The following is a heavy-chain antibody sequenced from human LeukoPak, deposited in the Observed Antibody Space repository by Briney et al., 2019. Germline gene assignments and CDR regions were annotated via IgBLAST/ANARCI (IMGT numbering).Heavy chain of an antibody. J-gene: IGHJ3*02. Sequence: ASVKVSCKASGYTFTGYYMHWVRQAPGQGLEWMGWINPNSGGTNYAQKFQGRVTMTRDTSISTAYMELSRLRSDDTAVYYCARVRVEDYYDSSGYLRDPARRHDAFDIWGQGTMVTVSS. V-gene: IGHV1-2*02. CDR2: INPNSGGT. CDR3: ARVRVEDYYDSSGYLRDPARRHDAFDI. D-gene: IGHD3-22*01. CDR1: GYTFTGYY.